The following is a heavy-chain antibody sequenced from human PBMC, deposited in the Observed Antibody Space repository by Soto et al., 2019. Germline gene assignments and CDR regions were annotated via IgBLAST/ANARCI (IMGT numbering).Heavy chain of an antibody. CDR3: ARFRLGYCSSTNCRYGMDV. CDR1: GGTFSSYA. CDR2: IIPIFGTA. V-gene: IGHV1-69*13. D-gene: IGHD2-2*01. Sequence: GASVKVSCKASGGTFSSYAISWVRQAPGQGLEWMGGIIPIFGTANYAQKFQGRVTITADESTSTAYMELSSLRSEDTAVYYCARFRLGYCSSTNCRYGMDVWGQGTTVTVSS. J-gene: IGHJ6*02.